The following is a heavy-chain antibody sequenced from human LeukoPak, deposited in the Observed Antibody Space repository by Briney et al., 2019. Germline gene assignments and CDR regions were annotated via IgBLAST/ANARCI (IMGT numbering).Heavy chain of an antibody. V-gene: IGHV3-7*01. D-gene: IGHD3-16*01. Sequence: GGSLRLSCAASGFTFSSYWMNWVRQAPGKGLEWVANIKQDGSEKYYVDSVKGRFTISRDNAKNSLYLQMNSLRAEDTAVYYCARTGGFSKYYFDYWGQGTLVTVSS. CDR3: ARTGGFSKYYFDY. J-gene: IGHJ4*02. CDR1: GFTFSSYW. CDR2: IKQDGSEK.